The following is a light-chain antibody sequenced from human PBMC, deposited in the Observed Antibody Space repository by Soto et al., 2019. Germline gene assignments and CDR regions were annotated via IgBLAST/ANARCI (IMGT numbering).Light chain of an antibody. J-gene: IGKJ1*01. Sequence: ELGLTQSPGTLALSPGERATLSCRASQNVSSNLLVWYQQHPGQAPRLLIYGASSRATGIPDRFSGSGSGTDFSLPIRRLESDDFAVYYCQTYGNFWTFGQGTKVDNK. CDR2: GAS. V-gene: IGKV3-20*01. CDR3: QTYGNFWT. CDR1: QNVSSNL.